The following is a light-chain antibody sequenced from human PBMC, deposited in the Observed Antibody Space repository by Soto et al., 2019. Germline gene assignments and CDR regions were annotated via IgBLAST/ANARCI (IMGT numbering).Light chain of an antibody. CDR3: QHYNSYSEA. CDR2: MAS. CDR1: QSVSTW. V-gene: IGKV1-5*03. Sequence: DIQMTQSPSPLSASVGDRVTITCRASQSVSTWLAWYQRKPGKAPQVLISMASTLESGVPSRFSGSGSGTEFTLTISSLQPDDVATYYCQHYNSYSEALGQGTKVDIK. J-gene: IGKJ1*01.